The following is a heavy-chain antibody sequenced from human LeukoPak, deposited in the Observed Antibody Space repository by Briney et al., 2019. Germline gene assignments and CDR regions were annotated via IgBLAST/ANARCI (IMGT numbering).Heavy chain of an antibody. V-gene: IGHV3-64*01. CDR1: GFTFGSYA. J-gene: IGHJ4*02. CDR3: ARDGRGSYPIYYFDY. D-gene: IGHD1-26*01. CDR2: ISSNGGST. Sequence: PGGSLRLSCAASGFTFGSYAMHWVRQAPGKGLEYVSAISSNGGSTYYANSVKGRFTISRDNSKNTLYLQMGSLRAEDMAVYYWARDGRGSYPIYYFDYWGQGTLVTVSS.